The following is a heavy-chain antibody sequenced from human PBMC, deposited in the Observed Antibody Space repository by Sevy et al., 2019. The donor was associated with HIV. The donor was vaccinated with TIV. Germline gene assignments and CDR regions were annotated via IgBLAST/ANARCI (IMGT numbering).Heavy chain of an antibody. J-gene: IGHJ4*02. CDR3: STHAGIAAAGRVFDY. CDR1: GFTFSDNY. CDR2: TRNKADGYTT. V-gene: IGHV3-72*01. D-gene: IGHD6-13*01. Sequence: GGSLRLSCAASGFTFSDNYMEWVRQAPGKGLEWVGRTRNKADGYTTEYAASVKGRFTISRDDSENSLYLQMNSLKTEETAVYYCSTHAGIAAAGRVFDYWGQGALVTVSS.